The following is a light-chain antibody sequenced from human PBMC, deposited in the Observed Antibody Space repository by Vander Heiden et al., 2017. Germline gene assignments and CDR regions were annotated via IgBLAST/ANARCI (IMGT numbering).Light chain of an antibody. CDR1: KLGDKY. Sequence: SYELTQLPSVSVAPGQTASITCSGDKLGDKYACWYQQKPGQSPVLVIYQDSKRRSGIPERFSGSNSGNTATLTISGTQAMDEADYYCQAWDSSTAVFGTGTKVTVL. CDR3: QAWDSSTAV. J-gene: IGLJ1*01. CDR2: QDS. V-gene: IGLV3-1*01.